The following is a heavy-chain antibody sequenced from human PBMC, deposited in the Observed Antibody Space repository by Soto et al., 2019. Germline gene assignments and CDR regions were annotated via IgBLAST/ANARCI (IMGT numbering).Heavy chain of an antibody. CDR1: GYTITSYY. CDR2: INPSGGST. CDR3: ARIISGGHFDY. D-gene: IGHD2-15*01. Sequence: GASVKASCKASGYTITSYYMHWVRQAPGQGLEWMGIINPSGGSTSYAQKFQGRVTMTRDTSTSTVYMELSSPGSEDTAVYYCARIISGGHFDYWGQGTLVTVSS. J-gene: IGHJ4*02. V-gene: IGHV1-46*01.